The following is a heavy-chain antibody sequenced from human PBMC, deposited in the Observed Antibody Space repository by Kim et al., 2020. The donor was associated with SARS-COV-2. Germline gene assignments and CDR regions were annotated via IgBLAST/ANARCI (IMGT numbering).Heavy chain of an antibody. J-gene: IGHJ4*01. D-gene: IGHD2-21*01. CDR2: ISWNSGSI. Sequence: GGSLRLSCAASGFTFDDYAMHWVRQAPGKGLEWVSGISWNSGSIGYADSVKGRFTISRDNAKNSLYLQMNSLRAEDTALYYCAKSSPLGCGGDCYFAPFEYWGHGTMVTVSS. CDR3: AKSSPLGCGGDCYFAPFEY. V-gene: IGHV3-9*01. CDR1: GFTFDDYA.